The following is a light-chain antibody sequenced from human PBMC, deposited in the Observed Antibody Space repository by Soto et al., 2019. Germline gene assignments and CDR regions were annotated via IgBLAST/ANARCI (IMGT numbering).Light chain of an antibody. CDR2: DAS. Sequence: DIQMTQSPSTLSASVGDRITITCRASQSISSSLAWYQQKPGKAPKLLIYDASTLDIGVPSRFSGSGFGTEFSLTISSLQPDDFATFYCQHYKSYSYTFGQGTKLEVK. CDR1: QSISSS. CDR3: QHYKSYSYT. V-gene: IGKV1-5*01. J-gene: IGKJ2*01.